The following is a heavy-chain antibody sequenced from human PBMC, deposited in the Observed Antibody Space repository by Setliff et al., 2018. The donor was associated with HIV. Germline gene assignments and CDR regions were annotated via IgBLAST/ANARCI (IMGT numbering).Heavy chain of an antibody. V-gene: IGHV3-74*01. Sequence: GESPKISCAASGFTFSSYWVHWVRQTPGKGLMWVSRINTDGSDTSYADAVKGRFTISRDNAQDTLYLQMNSLRAEDTAMYYCARWGRGSTSGFDYWGQGTQVTVSS. CDR1: GFTFSSYW. J-gene: IGHJ4*02. CDR2: INTDGSDT. D-gene: IGHD2-2*01. CDR3: ARWGRGSTSGFDY.